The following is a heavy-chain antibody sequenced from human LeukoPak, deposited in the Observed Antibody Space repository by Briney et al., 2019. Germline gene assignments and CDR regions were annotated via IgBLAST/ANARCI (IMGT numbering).Heavy chain of an antibody. D-gene: IGHD3-10*01. CDR1: GSIFTSYW. CDR2: IYTGDSDT. V-gene: IGHV5-51*01. J-gene: IGHJ5*02. CDR3: ARQGGSARNWFDP. Sequence: GAPLQTSSEGSGSIFTSYWIGWGRPLPGKGLEWMGIIYTGDSDTRYSPSFQGQVTISADKSIGTAYLQCSSLKASDTAMYYCARQGGSARNWFDPRGQGTLVTVSS.